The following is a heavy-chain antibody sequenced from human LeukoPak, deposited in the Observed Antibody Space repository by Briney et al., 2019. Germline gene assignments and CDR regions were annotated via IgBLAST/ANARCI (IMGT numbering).Heavy chain of an antibody. CDR2: IYSGGST. J-gene: IGHJ3*02. V-gene: IGHV3-53*05. Sequence: GGSLRLSCAASGFTVSSNYMSWVRQAPGKGLEWVSVIYSGGSTYYADSVKGRFTISRDNSKNTLYLQMNSLRAEDTAVYYCAKDQIVYLVGPSDAFDIWGQGTMVTVSS. CDR1: GFTVSSNY. CDR3: AKDQIVYLVGPSDAFDI. D-gene: IGHD1-20*01.